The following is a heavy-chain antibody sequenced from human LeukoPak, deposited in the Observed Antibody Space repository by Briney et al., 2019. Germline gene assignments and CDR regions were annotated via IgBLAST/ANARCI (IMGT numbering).Heavy chain of an antibody. V-gene: IGHV1-46*01. D-gene: IGHD1-1*01. Sequence: ASVEVSCKASGYTFTNYYMHWVRQAPGQGLEWMGIINPSGGSTNYAQKFQGRVTMTRDMSMSTVYMELNSLRSEDTAVFYCTTFDYWGQGTLVTVSS. J-gene: IGHJ4*02. CDR1: GYTFTNYY. CDR2: INPSGGST. CDR3: TTFDY.